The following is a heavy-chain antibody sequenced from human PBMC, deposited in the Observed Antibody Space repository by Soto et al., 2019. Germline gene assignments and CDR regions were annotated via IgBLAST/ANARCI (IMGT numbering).Heavy chain of an antibody. CDR2: IYHSGST. Sequence: SETLSLTCAVSGGSISSGGYSWSWIRQPPGKGLEWIGYIYHSGSTYYNPSLKSRVTISVDRSKNQFSLKLSSVTAADTAVYYCARGSGYATSDAFDIWGQGTMVTVSS. CDR3: ARGSGYATSDAFDI. CDR1: GGSISSGGYS. J-gene: IGHJ3*02. D-gene: IGHD5-12*01. V-gene: IGHV4-30-2*01.